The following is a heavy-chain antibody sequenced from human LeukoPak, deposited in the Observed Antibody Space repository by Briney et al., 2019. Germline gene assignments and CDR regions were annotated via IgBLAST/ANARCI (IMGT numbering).Heavy chain of an antibody. CDR3: TTDIVVVPAAIEVGYFDY. Sequence: GGSLRLSCAASGFTFSNAWMSWVRQAPGKGLEWVGRIKSKTDGGTTDYAAPVKGRFTISRDDSKNTLYLQMNSLKTEDTAVYYCTTDIVVVPAAIEVGYFDYWGQGTLVTVSS. CDR1: GFTFSNAW. J-gene: IGHJ4*02. D-gene: IGHD2-2*01. V-gene: IGHV3-15*01. CDR2: IKSKTDGGTT.